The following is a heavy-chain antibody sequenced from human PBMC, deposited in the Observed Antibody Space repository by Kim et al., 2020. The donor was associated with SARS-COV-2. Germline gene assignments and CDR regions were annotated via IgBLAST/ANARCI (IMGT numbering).Heavy chain of an antibody. V-gene: IGHV3-33*01. Sequence: GGSLRLSCAASGFTFSSYGMHWVRQAPGKGLEWVVVIWYDGSNKYYADSVKGRFTISRDNSKNTLYLQMNSLRAEDTAVYYCARDTRDRGDFDYWGQGTLVTVSS. CDR3: ARDTRDRGDFDY. J-gene: IGHJ4*02. CDR1: GFTFSSYG. CDR2: IWYDGSNK. D-gene: IGHD3-10*01.